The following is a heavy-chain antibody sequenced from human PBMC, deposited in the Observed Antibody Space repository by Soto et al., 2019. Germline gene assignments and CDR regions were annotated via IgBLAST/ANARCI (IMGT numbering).Heavy chain of an antibody. V-gene: IGHV1-18*01. D-gene: IGHD6-13*01. CDR3: ARDAAAGLNDY. J-gene: IGHJ4*02. CDR1: GYTFTSYG. CDR2: ISAYNGNT. Sequence: QVQLVQSGAEVKKPGASVKVSCKASGYTFTSYGISWVRQAPGQGLEGMGWISAYNGNTKYIQKLQGRVTMTTATSTSTAYMELRVQRSDDTAVYYWARDAAAGLNDYWGQGTLVTVSS.